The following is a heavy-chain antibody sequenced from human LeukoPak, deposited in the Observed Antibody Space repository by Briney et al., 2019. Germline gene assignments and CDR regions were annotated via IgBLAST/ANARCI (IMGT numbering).Heavy chain of an antibody. V-gene: IGHV3-48*01. Sequence: QPGGSLRLSCAASGFKFIDYSMNWVRQAPGKGLEWISYIGISSGRTQYADSVKGRCTISRDKARNSLYLQMNTLRVEDTAVYYCARDHRYAFDNWGHGTLVTVSS. CDR2: IGISSGRT. CDR1: GFKFIDYS. CDR3: ARDHRYAFDN. D-gene: IGHD5-12*01. J-gene: IGHJ4*01.